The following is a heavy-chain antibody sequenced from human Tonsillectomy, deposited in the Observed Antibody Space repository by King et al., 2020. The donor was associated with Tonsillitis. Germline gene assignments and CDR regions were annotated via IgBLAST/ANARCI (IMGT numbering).Heavy chain of an antibody. Sequence: VQLVESGGGLVKPGGSLRLSCAASGFTFSSYSMNWVRQAPGKGLEWVSFISSSSSYIYYADSVKGRFTISRDNDKNSLYLQMNSLRAEDTAVYYCARGIAAAGTFWGQGTLVTVSS. CDR2: ISSSSSYI. CDR3: ARGIAAAGTF. CDR1: GFTFSSYS. V-gene: IGHV3-21*01. D-gene: IGHD6-13*01. J-gene: IGHJ4*02.